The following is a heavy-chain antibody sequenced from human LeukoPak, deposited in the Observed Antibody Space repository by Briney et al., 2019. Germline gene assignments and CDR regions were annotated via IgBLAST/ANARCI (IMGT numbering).Heavy chain of an antibody. V-gene: IGHV4-61*02. D-gene: IGHD2-21*02. Sequence: SETLSHTCTVSGGSISSGSYYWSWIRQPAGKGLEWTGRIYTSGSTNYNPSLKSRVTISVDTSKNQFSLKLSSVTAADTAVYYCARDSLEQDCGGDCYSGYWGQGTLVTVSS. CDR2: IYTSGST. J-gene: IGHJ4*02. CDR3: ARDSLEQDCGGDCYSGY. CDR1: GGSISSGSYY.